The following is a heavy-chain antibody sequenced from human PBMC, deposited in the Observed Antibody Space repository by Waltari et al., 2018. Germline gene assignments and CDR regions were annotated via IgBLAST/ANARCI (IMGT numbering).Heavy chain of an antibody. CDR3: ARADTVYCSSTSCPRHAFDF. J-gene: IGHJ3*01. CDR2: RTYDAYDK. V-gene: IGHV3-30*04. D-gene: IGHD2-2*01. CDR1: GLSSYA. Sequence: QVQPVESGGGVAQPGRSLRLSCAASGLSSYAMHWVRQAPGKGVECVTFRTYDAYDKYYADSVEGRFNISRDNSRDTLYLQMNSLRAEDTAVYFCARADTVYCSSTSCPRHAFDFWGQGTMVTVSS.